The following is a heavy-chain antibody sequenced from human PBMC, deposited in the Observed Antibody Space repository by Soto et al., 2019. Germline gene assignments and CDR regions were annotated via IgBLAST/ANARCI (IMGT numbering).Heavy chain of an antibody. Sequence: ASVKVSCKVSGYTLTELSMHWVRQAPGKGLEWMGGFDPEDGETIYAQKFQGRVTMTEDTSTDTAYMELSSLRSEDTAVYYCATVWYSSGWYGNAFDIWGQGIVVTVSS. CDR2: FDPEDGET. CDR1: GYTLTELS. D-gene: IGHD6-19*01. J-gene: IGHJ3*02. V-gene: IGHV1-24*01. CDR3: ATVWYSSGWYGNAFDI.